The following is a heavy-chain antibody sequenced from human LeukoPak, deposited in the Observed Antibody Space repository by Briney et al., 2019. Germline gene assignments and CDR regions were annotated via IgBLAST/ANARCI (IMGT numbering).Heavy chain of an antibody. Sequence: GGSLRLSCAASGSTFSSYAMSWVRQAPGKGLEWVSAIGGSGVSTYYADSVKGRFTISRDNSKNTLYLQMNSLRAEDTAIYYCAKDVAGIRGVRGGFDYWGQGTLVTVSS. CDR2: IGGSGVST. CDR3: AKDVAGIRGVRGGFDY. J-gene: IGHJ4*02. D-gene: IGHD3-10*01. V-gene: IGHV3-23*01. CDR1: GSTFSSYA.